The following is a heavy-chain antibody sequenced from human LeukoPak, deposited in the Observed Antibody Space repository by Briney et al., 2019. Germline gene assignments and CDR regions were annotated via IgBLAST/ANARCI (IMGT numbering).Heavy chain of an antibody. CDR3: ARDLNAWYQLLFY. D-gene: IGHD2-2*01. CDR1: GYTFTGHY. Sequence: ASVKVSCKASGYTFTGHYMHWVRQAPGQGLEWMGRINPNSGGTNYAQKFQGRVTMTRDTSISTAYMELSRLRSDDTAVYYCARDLNAWYQLLFYWGQGTLVTVSS. J-gene: IGHJ4*02. CDR2: INPNSGGT. V-gene: IGHV1-2*06.